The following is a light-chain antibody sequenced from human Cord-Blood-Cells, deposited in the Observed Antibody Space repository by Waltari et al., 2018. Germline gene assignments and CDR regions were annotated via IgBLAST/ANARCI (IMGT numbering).Light chain of an antibody. CDR3: SSYTSSSTYV. V-gene: IGLV2-14*01. CDR1: SSAVGGYNH. Sequence: QSALTQPASVSGSPGQSIPISCPGPSSAVGGYNHVSWYQQHPGKAPKLMIYEVSNRPSGVSNRFSGSKSGNTASLTISGLQAEDEADYYCSSYTSSSTYVFGTGTKVTVL. CDR2: EVS. J-gene: IGLJ1*01.